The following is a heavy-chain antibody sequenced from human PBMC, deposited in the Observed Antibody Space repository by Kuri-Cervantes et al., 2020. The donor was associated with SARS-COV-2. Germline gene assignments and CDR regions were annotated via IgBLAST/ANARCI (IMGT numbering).Heavy chain of an antibody. D-gene: IGHD2-15*01. Sequence: ASVPVSCQASGYTFTNYYMHWVRQAPGQELEWMGIINPSDASTSYAHKCQGRLTMTRDTSTSRVYLELSSLRSEDTAVYYCSSLGGDCSGGSCWQGFDYWGQGTLVTVSS. CDR3: SSLGGDCSGGSCWQGFDY. CDR2: INPSDAST. V-gene: IGHV1-46*01. J-gene: IGHJ4*02. CDR1: GYTFTNYY.